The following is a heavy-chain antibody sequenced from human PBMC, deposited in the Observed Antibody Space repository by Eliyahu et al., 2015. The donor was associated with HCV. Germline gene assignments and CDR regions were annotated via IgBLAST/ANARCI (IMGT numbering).Heavy chain of an antibody. Sequence: QVQLVESGGGVVQPGRSLRLSCAASGFTFSSXGMHWVRQAPGKGLGWVAVIWYDGSNKYYADSVKGRFTISRDNSKNTLYLQMNSLRAEDTAVYYCARPQGGSSSWDDAFDIWGQGTMVTVSS. CDR2: IWYDGSNK. CDR1: GFTFSSXG. D-gene: IGHD6-13*01. V-gene: IGHV3-33*01. J-gene: IGHJ3*02. CDR3: ARPQGGSSSWDDAFDI.